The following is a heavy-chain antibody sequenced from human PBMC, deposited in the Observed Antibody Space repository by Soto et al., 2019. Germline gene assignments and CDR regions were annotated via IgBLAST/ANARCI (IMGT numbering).Heavy chain of an antibody. V-gene: IGHV1-69*05. CDR3: ARDFWDATNYYYGMDV. D-gene: IGHD2-15*01. CDR1: GGTFSSYA. J-gene: IGHJ6*02. Sequence: VASVKVSCKASGGTFSSYAISWVRQAPGQGLEWMGGIIPIFGTANYAQKFQGRVTITTDESTSTAYMELSSLRSEDTAVYYCARDFWDATNYYYGMDVWGQGTTVTVSS. CDR2: IIPIFGTA.